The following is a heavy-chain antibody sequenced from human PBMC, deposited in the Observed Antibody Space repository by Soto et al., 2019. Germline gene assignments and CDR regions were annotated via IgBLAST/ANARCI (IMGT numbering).Heavy chain of an antibody. Sequence: GASVKVSCKASGYTFTGYYLHWARQAPGQGPEWMGWINANSGGTNYAHKFQGRVTMTRDTSISTAYMELSRLRSDDTGLYFCARDKDYDILTGHYYYYGMDVWGQGTPVTVSS. J-gene: IGHJ6*02. CDR1: GYTFTGYY. V-gene: IGHV1-2*02. D-gene: IGHD3-9*01. CDR2: INANSGGT. CDR3: ARDKDYDILTGHYYYYGMDV.